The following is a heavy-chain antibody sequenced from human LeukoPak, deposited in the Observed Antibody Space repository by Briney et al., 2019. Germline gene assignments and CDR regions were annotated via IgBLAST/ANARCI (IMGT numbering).Heavy chain of an antibody. V-gene: IGHV1-8*03. CDR3: ARGLGSSWYSYYYMDV. CDR1: GYTFTSYD. CDR2: MNPNSGNT. D-gene: IGHD6-13*01. J-gene: IGHJ6*03. Sequence: ASVKVSCKASGYTFTSYDINWVRQATGQGLEWMGWMNPNSGNTGYAQKFQSRVTITRNTSIGTAYMELSSLRSEDTAVYYCARGLGSSWYSYYYMDVWGKGTTVTVSS.